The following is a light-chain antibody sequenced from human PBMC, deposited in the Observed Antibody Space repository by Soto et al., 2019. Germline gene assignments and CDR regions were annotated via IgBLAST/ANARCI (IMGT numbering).Light chain of an antibody. CDR3: STDAGCNTFYV. V-gene: IGLV2-8*01. Sequence: QSVLTQPPSASGSPGQSVTISCTGTSSDVGGYNYVSWYQQHPGKAPKLMIYEVSKRPSGVPDRFSGSKSGNTASLTVSGLQAEDEADYYCSTDAGCNTFYVFGTGTKVTVL. CDR2: EVS. CDR1: SSDVGGYNY. J-gene: IGLJ1*01.